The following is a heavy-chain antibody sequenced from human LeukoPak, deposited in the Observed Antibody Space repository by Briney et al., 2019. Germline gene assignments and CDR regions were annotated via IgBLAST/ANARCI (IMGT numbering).Heavy chain of an antibody. D-gene: IGHD6-13*01. CDR2: IYHSGST. CDR1: GYSISSGYY. Sequence: NPSETLSLTCAVSGYSISSGYYWGWIGQPPGKGLEWIGSIYHSGSTYYNPSLKSRVTISVDTSKNQFSLKLSSVTAADTAVYYCARCIAAAGIEYFQHWGQGTLVTVSS. V-gene: IGHV4-38-2*01. J-gene: IGHJ1*01. CDR3: ARCIAAAGIEYFQH.